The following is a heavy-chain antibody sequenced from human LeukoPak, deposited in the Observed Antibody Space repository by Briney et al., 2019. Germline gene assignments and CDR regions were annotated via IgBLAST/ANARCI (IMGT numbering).Heavy chain of an antibody. Sequence: GGSLRLSCAASGFTFSSYAMSWVRQAPGKGLEWVSAISGSGGSTYYADSVKGRFTISRDNSKNTLYLQMNSLSTEDTAVYYCARDYTLGLRTIPYYWGQGTLVTVSS. J-gene: IGHJ4*02. D-gene: IGHD5-12*01. V-gene: IGHV3-23*01. CDR2: ISGSGGST. CDR1: GFTFSSYA. CDR3: ARDYTLGLRTIPYY.